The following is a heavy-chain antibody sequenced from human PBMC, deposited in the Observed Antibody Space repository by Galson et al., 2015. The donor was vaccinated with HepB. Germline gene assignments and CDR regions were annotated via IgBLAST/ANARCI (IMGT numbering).Heavy chain of an antibody. CDR3: AKDRKGNSSSWFSLFWAEDFQH. D-gene: IGHD6-13*01. V-gene: IGHV3-9*01. Sequence: GLEWVSGISWNRGSIGYADSVKGRFTISRDNAKNSLYLQMNSLRAEDTALYYCAKDRKGNSSSWFSLFWAEDFQHWGQGTLVTVSS. CDR2: ISWNRGSI. J-gene: IGHJ1*01.